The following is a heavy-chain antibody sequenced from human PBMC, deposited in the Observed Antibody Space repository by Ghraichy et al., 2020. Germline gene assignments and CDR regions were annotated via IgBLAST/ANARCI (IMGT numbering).Heavy chain of an antibody. V-gene: IGHV1-18*04. CDR2: ISGYSGNT. CDR1: GYTFTSYG. CDR3: ARDDTLGFFDY. J-gene: IGHJ4*02. D-gene: IGHD2-2*02. Sequence: ASVKVSCKASGYTFTSYGINWGRQAPGQGLEWMGWISGYSGNTNYAQILQDRVTMTTDTSTSTAYMELRSLRSDDTAVYYCARDDTLGFFDYWGQGTLVTVSS.